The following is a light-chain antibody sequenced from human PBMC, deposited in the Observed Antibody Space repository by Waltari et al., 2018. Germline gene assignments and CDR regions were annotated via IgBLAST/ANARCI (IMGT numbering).Light chain of an antibody. J-gene: IGLJ3*02. CDR3: QTGGHGTWV. Sequence: QLVLTQSPSASASLGASVKLTCTLSSGHSGNIIAWHQQQPEKGPRCLMKVKSDGSNNKGDGSPDGFPGSGSGAERYLTISRVQAEDEADYYCQTGGHGTWVFGGGTTLTVL. CDR1: SGHSGNI. CDR2: VKSDGSN. V-gene: IGLV4-69*01.